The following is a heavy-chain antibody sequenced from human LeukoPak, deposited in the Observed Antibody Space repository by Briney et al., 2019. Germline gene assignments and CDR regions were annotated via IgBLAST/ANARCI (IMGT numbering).Heavy chain of an antibody. V-gene: IGHV4-30-2*01. CDR1: GGSISSGGYY. CDR3: ARDLLDIVVVPAAYWVDY. Sequence: PSQTLSLTCTVSGGSISSGGYYWSWIRQPPGKGLEWIGYIYHSGSTYYNPSLKSRVTISVDRSKNQFSLKLSSVTAADTAVYYCARDLLDIVVVPAAYWVDYWGQGTLVTVSS. D-gene: IGHD2-2*01. J-gene: IGHJ4*02. CDR2: IYHSGST.